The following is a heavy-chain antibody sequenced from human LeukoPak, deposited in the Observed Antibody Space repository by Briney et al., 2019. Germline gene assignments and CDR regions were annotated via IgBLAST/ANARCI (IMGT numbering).Heavy chain of an antibody. J-gene: IGHJ4*02. Sequence: GSSVKVSYKASGGTFSSYAISWVRQAPGQGLEWMGGIIPIFGTANYAQKFQGRVTITTDESTSTAYMELSSLRSEDTAVYYCALEMATIRSFDYWGQGTLVTVSS. CDR1: GGTFSSYA. V-gene: IGHV1-69*05. CDR3: ALEMATIRSFDY. CDR2: IIPIFGTA. D-gene: IGHD5-24*01.